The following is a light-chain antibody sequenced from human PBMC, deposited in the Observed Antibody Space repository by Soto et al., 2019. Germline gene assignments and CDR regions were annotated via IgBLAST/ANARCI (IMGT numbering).Light chain of an antibody. Sequence: QAVLTQPRSVSGSPGQSVTISCAGTRSDVGNYIYVSWYQQHPGKAPKVMIYDISKRPSGVPDRFSGSKSGNTASLTISGLQTEDEADYYCCSYAGSYTLIFGGGTKLTVL. CDR3: CSYAGSYTLI. J-gene: IGLJ2*01. CDR2: DIS. CDR1: RSDVGNYIY. V-gene: IGLV2-11*01.